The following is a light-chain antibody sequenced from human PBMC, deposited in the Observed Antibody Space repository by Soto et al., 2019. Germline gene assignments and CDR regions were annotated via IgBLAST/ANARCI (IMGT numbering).Light chain of an antibody. Sequence: EIVITQSPATLSVSPGERATLTCRASQSVSSSLAWYQQKPGQAPRLLIYGASTRATGIPARFSGSRSGTEFTLTISSLQSEDFALYYCQQYNNWPLYTFGQGT. CDR3: QQYNNWPLYT. CDR1: QSVSSS. V-gene: IGKV3-15*01. J-gene: IGKJ2*01. CDR2: GAS.